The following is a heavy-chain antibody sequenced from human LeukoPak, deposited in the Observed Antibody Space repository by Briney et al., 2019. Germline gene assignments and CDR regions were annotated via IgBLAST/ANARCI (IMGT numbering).Heavy chain of an antibody. CDR3: ARDYSGYSNY. CDR1: GFTFSSYS. Sequence: GGSLRLSCAASGFTFSSYSMNWVRQAPGKGLEWVSSISSDSSYIYYADSMKGRFTISRDNARNSLYLQMNSLRAEDTAVYYCARDYSGYSNYWGQGTLVTVSS. J-gene: IGHJ4*02. V-gene: IGHV3-21*01. D-gene: IGHD4-11*01. CDR2: ISSDSSYI.